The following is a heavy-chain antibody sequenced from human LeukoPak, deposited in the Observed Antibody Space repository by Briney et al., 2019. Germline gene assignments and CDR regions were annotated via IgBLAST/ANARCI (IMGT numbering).Heavy chain of an antibody. CDR1: GYSVSSGYY. V-gene: IGHV4-38-2*01. CDR3: ARGPGSSGWSHVFDI. Sequence: SETLSLTCAVSGYSVSSGYYWGWIRQPPGKGLEWIGSIYHSGSTYYNPSLKSRVTISVDTSKNQFSLKLSSVTAADTAVYYCARGPGSSGWSHVFDIWGQGTMVTVSS. D-gene: IGHD6-19*01. J-gene: IGHJ3*02. CDR2: IYHSGST.